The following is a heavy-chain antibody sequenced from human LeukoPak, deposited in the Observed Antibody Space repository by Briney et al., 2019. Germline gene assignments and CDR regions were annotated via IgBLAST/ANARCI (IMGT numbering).Heavy chain of an antibody. CDR1: GFTFSHYW. V-gene: IGHV3-7*02. D-gene: IGHD4-17*01. CDR2: IKPDGSYN. Sequence: GGSLRLSCAASGFTFSHYWMSWVRQAPGKGLEWVATIKPDGSYNDYVDSVKGRFTISRDNAKNSLYLQMNSLRAEDTAVYFCVRTTVTYFDYWGQGILVTVSS. CDR3: VRTTVTYFDY. J-gene: IGHJ4*02.